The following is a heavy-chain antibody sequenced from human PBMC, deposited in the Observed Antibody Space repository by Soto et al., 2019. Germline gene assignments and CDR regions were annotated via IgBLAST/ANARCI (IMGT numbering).Heavy chain of an antibody. Sequence: PSETLSLTCTVSGGSISTYYWSWIRQPPGKGLEWIGEINQSGSTNYNPSLKSRVTISVDTSKNQFSLKLSSVTAADTAVYYCARTYSSSGPPFTYWGQETLVTFPS. CDR1: GGSISTYY. V-gene: IGHV4-34*01. CDR2: INQSGST. CDR3: ARTYSSSGPPFTY. J-gene: IGHJ4*02. D-gene: IGHD6-13*01.